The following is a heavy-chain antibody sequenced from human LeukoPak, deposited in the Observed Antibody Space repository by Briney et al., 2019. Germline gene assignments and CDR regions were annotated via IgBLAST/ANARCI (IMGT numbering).Heavy chain of an antibody. CDR3: AKALTRWAFDM. V-gene: IGHV3-23*01. CDR2: MSLSTSGK. D-gene: IGHD3-16*01. CDR1: GFTFSTCA. Sequence: GGSLRLSCAASGFTFSTCAMSWVRQAPGKGLEWVSSMSLSTSGKTYADSVKGRFTVSTDKAKNTLYLQMDSLRAEDTAMYYCAKALTRWAFDMWGQGTMVTVSS. J-gene: IGHJ3*02.